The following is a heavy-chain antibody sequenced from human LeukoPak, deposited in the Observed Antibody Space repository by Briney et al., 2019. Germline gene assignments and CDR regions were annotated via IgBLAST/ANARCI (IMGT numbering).Heavy chain of an antibody. CDR3: GKEVERHFDLKY. J-gene: IGHJ4*02. V-gene: IGHV3-23*01. CDR2: FSGGGDS. CDR1: GFTFSSYA. D-gene: IGHD2/OR15-2a*01. Sequence: GGSLRLSCAASGFTFSSYAMSWVRQAPGKGLEWVSAFSGGGDSYYADSVRGRFTVSRDNSKKILYLQMNSLRAEDTAVYYCGKEVERHFDLKYWGQGTLVTVSS.